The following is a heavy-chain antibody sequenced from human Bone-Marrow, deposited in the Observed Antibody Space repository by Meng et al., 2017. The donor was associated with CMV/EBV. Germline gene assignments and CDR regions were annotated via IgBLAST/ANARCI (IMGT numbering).Heavy chain of an antibody. J-gene: IGHJ4*02. D-gene: IGHD1-26*01. CDR2: INPNSGGT. Sequence: ASVKVSCKASGYTFTGYYMHWVRQAPEQGLEWMGWINPNSGGTNYAQKFQGRVTMTRDTSISTAYMELSRLRSDDTAVYYCASGESGSYSYYFDYWGQGTLVTVSS. CDR1: GYTFTGYY. CDR3: ASGESGSYSYYFDY. V-gene: IGHV1-2*02.